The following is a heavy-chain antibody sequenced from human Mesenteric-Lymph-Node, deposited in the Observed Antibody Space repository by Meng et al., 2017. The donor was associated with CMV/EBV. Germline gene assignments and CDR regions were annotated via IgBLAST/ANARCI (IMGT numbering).Heavy chain of an antibody. D-gene: IGHD3-9*01. Sequence: GRLTQWGAGVLKPSGTLSVTCAVYGGSFSGYYWNWIRQSPEKGLEWIGEINHSGSTTYNPSFTSRIIISVDTSTNQISLNMSSVTAADTAVYYCARGSSYDILTGYFDYWGQGALVTVSS. CDR3: ARGSSYDILTGYFDY. J-gene: IGHJ4*02. CDR1: GGSFSGYY. V-gene: IGHV4-34*01. CDR2: INHSGST.